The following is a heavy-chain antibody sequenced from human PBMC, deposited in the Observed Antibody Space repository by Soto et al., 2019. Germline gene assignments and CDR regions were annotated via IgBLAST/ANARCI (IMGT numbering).Heavy chain of an antibody. Sequence: ASVKVSCKASGYTFTSYGVSWVRQAPGQGLEWMGWISAYNGNTNYAQKLQGRVTMTTDTSTSTAYMELRSLRSDDTAVYYRASHGSGDENWFDPWGQGTLVTVPS. CDR1: GYTFTSYG. V-gene: IGHV1-18*01. CDR2: ISAYNGNT. CDR3: ASHGSGDENWFDP. D-gene: IGHD3-10*01. J-gene: IGHJ5*02.